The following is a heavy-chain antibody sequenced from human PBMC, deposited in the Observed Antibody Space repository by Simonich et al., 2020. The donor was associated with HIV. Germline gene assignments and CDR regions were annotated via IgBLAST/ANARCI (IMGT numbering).Heavy chain of an antibody. D-gene: IGHD3-22*01. Sequence: QVQLVQSGAEVKKPGASVKVSCKASGYTFTDYYIHWVRQAPGQGLERKGWINPNSGGTSYTKKIQGRVTMTRDTSISTAYMELSRLKSDDTAVYYCARAAADYYDTSGYYYGDYFDYWGQGTLVTVSS. V-gene: IGHV1-2*02. J-gene: IGHJ4*02. CDR2: INPNSGGT. CDR3: ARAAADYYDTSGYYYGDYFDY. CDR1: GYTFTDYY.